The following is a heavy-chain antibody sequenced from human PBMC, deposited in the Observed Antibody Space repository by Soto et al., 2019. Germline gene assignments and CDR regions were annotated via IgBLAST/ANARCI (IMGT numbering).Heavy chain of an antibody. D-gene: IGHD5-18*01. J-gene: IGHJ6*02. CDR3: ARENSGGYSYGYYYYYGMDV. V-gene: IGHV1-69*06. CDR2: IIPIFGTA. Sequence: SVKVSCKASGGTFSSYAISWVRQAPGQGLEWMGGIIPIFGTANYAQKFQGRVTITADKSTSTAYMELSSLRSEDTAVYYCARENSGGYSYGYYYYYGMDVWGQGNTVTV. CDR1: GGTFSSYA.